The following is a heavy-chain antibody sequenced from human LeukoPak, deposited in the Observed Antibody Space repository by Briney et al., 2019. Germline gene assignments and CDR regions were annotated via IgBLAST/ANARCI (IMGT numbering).Heavy chain of an antibody. D-gene: IGHD6-13*01. Sequence: GXYLXIYFQGSGYRFTSYWIGWVRQMPGKGQEWMGIIYPGDSDTRYSPSFQGQVTISADKSITTAYLQWSSLKASDTAMYYCARQGYSSSQIDYWGQGTLVTVSS. CDR2: IYPGDSDT. J-gene: IGHJ4*02. V-gene: IGHV5-51*01. CDR3: ARQGYSSSQIDY. CDR1: GYRFTSYW.